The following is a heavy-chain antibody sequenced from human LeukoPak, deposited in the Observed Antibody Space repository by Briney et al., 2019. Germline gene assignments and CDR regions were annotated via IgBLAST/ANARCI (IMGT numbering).Heavy chain of an antibody. J-gene: IGHJ4*02. CDR3: ARARGIAARLPFDY. CDR2: INHSGST. D-gene: IGHD6-6*01. CDR1: GGSFSGYY. V-gene: IGHV4-34*01. Sequence: SETLSLTCAVYGGSFSGYYWSWIRQPPGKELEWIGEINHSGSTNYNPSLKSRVTISVDTSKNQFSLKLSSVTAADTAVYYCARARGIAARLPFDYWGQGTLVTVSS.